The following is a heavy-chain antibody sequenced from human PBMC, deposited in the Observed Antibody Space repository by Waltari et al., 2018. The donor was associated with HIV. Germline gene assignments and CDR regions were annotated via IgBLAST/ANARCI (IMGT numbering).Heavy chain of an antibody. CDR3: AGIYSSSSRDDWYFDL. D-gene: IGHD6-6*01. Sequence: QVQLVQSGAEVKKPGASVKVSCKASGYTFTSYDINWVRQATGKGLEWMGWRNPYRSNTGYAQKVQGRVTMTRNTSISTDYMELSSLRSEDTAVYYCAGIYSSSSRDDWYFDLWGRGTLVTVSS. CDR2: RNPYRSNT. CDR1: GYTFTSYD. V-gene: IGHV1-8*01. J-gene: IGHJ2*01.